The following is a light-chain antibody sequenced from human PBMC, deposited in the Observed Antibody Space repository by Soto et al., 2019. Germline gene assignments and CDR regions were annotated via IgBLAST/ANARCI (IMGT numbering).Light chain of an antibody. CDR3: ASWDDSLSGAV. CDR2: SSN. Sequence: QSVLTQTPSASGTPGQRVTISCSGSSSNIGSNYVYWYQQLPGTAPKLLIYSSNQRPSGVPDRFSGSKSGTSASLAISGLRSEDEADYYCASWDDSLSGAVFGGGTQLTVL. CDR1: SSNIGSNY. J-gene: IGLJ7*01. V-gene: IGLV1-47*02.